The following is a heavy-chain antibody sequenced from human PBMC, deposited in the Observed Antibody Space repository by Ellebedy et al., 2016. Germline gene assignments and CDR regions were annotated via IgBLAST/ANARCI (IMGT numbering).Heavy chain of an antibody. Sequence: ASVKVSCXASGYTFTGYYMHWVRQAPGQGLEWMGWINPNSGGTNYAQKFQGRVTMTRDTSISTAYMELSSLRSEDTAVYYCARAGLNGVSDRYWGQGTLVTVSS. V-gene: IGHV1-2*02. CDR2: INPNSGGT. CDR1: GYTFTGYY. J-gene: IGHJ4*02. D-gene: IGHD1-1*01. CDR3: ARAGLNGVSDRY.